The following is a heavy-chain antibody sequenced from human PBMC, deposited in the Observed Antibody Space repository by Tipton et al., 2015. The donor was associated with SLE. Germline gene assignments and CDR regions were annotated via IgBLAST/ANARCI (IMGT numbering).Heavy chain of an antibody. V-gene: IGHV1-69*05. D-gene: IGHD3-3*01. CDR1: GGTFNNFA. CDR3: ARVKSATFGVVYYYGLDV. CDR2: IIPVFGTT. J-gene: IGHJ6*02. Sequence: QLVQSGAEVKKPGSSVKVSCKASGGTFNNFAISWVRQAPGQGLEWMGGIIPVFGTTDYAQKLQGRVTITTDESTSTAYMELSSLRSEDTAVYYCARVKSATFGVVYYYGLDVWGQGTTVTVSS.